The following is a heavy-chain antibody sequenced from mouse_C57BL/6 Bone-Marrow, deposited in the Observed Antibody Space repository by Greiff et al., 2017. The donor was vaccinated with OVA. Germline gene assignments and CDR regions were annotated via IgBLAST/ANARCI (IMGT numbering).Heavy chain of an antibody. CDR1: GYTFTDYY. D-gene: IGHD2-5*01. J-gene: IGHJ2*01. V-gene: IGHV1-26*01. CDR3: APGTYYSNYVY. CDR2: INPNNGGT. Sequence: VQLQQSGPELVKPGASVKISCKASGYTFTDYYMNWVKQSHGKSLEWIGDINPNNGGTSYNQKFKGKATLTVDKSSSTAYMELRSLTSEDSAVYYCAPGTYYSNYVYWGQGTTLTVSS.